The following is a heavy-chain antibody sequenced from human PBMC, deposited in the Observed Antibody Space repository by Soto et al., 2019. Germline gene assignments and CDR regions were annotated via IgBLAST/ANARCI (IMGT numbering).Heavy chain of an antibody. D-gene: IGHD4-17*01. CDR1: GGSISGYY. J-gene: IGHJ3*01. CDR2: IYASGNT. V-gene: IGHV4-4*07. Sequence: QVQLQESGPGLVKPSETLSLTCTVSGGSISGYYWSWIRQPAGKRLEWIGRIYASGNTNKNPSLKSRWTIAVDTSKNQFSLRLNSVTAADTAVYYCARVGRTRATVTTDAFDVCGQGTKVTVSS. CDR3: ARVGRTRATVTTDAFDV.